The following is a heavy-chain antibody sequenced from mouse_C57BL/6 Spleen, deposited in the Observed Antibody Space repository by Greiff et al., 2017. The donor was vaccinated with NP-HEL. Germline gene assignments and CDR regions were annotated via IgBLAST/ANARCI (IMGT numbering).Heavy chain of an antibody. CDR1: GYTFTSYW. CDR3: ARRGDDYDEGFAY. J-gene: IGHJ3*01. Sequence: QVQLQQPGAELVRPGTSVKLSCKASGYTFTSYWMHWVKQRPGQGLEWIGVIDPSDSYPNYNQKFKGKATLTVDTSSSTAYMQLSSLTSEDSAVYYCARRGDDYDEGFAYWGQGTLVTVSA. V-gene: IGHV1-59*01. D-gene: IGHD2-4*01. CDR2: IDPSDSYP.